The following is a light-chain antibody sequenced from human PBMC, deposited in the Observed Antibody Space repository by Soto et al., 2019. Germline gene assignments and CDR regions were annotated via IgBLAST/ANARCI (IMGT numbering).Light chain of an antibody. J-gene: IGKJ4*01. Sequence: VVKLSAATLSLTKGARATLSCRASQSIFSSDLAWYQQKHGQAPRLIIYGASSRATGIPDRFSGDGSGTDLTIKLSRLEPEDCEVDYCQQYSLSPLTFGGGTKVDNK. CDR3: QQYSLSPLT. CDR2: GAS. V-gene: IGKV3-20*01. CDR1: QSIFSSD.